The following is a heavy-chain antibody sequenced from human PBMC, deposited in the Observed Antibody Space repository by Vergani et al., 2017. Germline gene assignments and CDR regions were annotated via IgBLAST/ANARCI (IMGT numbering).Heavy chain of an antibody. J-gene: IGHJ4*02. CDR2: ISGSGGST. CDR3: AKGPPECELGIFDY. CDR1: GFPFSSYA. V-gene: IGHV3-23*04. D-gene: IGHD1-26*01. Sequence: EVQLVESGGGLVKPGGSLRLSCAASGFPFSSYAMSWVRQAPGKGLEWVSAISGSGGSTYYADSVKGRFTIARDNSKTTLYLQMNSLRAEDTAVYYCAKGPPECELGIFDYWGQGTLVTVSS.